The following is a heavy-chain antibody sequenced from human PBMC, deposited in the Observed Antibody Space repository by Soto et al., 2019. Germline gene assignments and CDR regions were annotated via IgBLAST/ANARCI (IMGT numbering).Heavy chain of an antibody. V-gene: IGHV1-18*04. D-gene: IGHD3-10*01. J-gene: IGHJ6*02. CDR1: GYTFSSYG. CDR3: AREYYYGSGSNPTSYGMDV. CDR2: ISARNGDT. Sequence: QVQLVQSGTEVKEPGASVKVSCKASGYTFSSYGISWVRQAPGQGLEWMGWISARNGDTNYAQKFQDRVTMTTDTSTSIVYMKLRSLRYDDTAMYYCAREYYYGSGSNPTSYGMDVWGQGTTVTVSS.